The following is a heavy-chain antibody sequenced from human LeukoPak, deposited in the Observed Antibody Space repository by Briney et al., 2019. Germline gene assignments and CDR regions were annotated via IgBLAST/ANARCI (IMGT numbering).Heavy chain of an antibody. CDR1: GFTFRSYA. V-gene: IGHV3-23*01. J-gene: IGHJ4*02. Sequence: GGSLRLSCAASGFTFRSYAMSWVRQAPGKGLEWVSSISDSGGSSYYADSVKGRFTISRDNSKNTLYLQMHGLRAEDTAVYHCAKDGFALALHYSFDYWGQGTLVTVSS. D-gene: IGHD3-3*01. CDR2: ISDSGGSS. CDR3: AKDGFALALHYSFDY.